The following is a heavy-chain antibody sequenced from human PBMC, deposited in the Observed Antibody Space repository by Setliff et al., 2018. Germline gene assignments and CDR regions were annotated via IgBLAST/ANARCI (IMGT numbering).Heavy chain of an antibody. Sequence: SETLSLTCAVYGGSFSTYYWIWIRQPPGKGLEWIGEINHSGSTNYNPSLKSRVTISVDRSKNQFSLRLTSVTDADTALYYCARGRRFYDIVWGTYRYDAFEFWGQGTKVTVSS. J-gene: IGHJ3*01. D-gene: IGHD3-16*02. CDR1: GGSFSTYY. CDR3: ARGRRFYDIVWGTYRYDAFEF. V-gene: IGHV4-34*01. CDR2: INHSGST.